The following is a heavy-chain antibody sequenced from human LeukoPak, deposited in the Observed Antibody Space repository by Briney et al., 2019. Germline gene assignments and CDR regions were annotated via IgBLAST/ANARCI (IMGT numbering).Heavy chain of an antibody. D-gene: IGHD3-16*02. CDR3: ARGSDYVWGSYRYTAVDWFAP. Sequence: SETLSLTCTVSGGSISSYYWSWIRQPPGKGLEWIGYIYYSGSTNYNPSLKSRVTISVDTSKNQFSLKLSSVTAADTAVYYCARGSDYVWGSYRYTAVDWFAPWGQGTLVTVSS. CDR2: IYYSGST. V-gene: IGHV4-59*01. J-gene: IGHJ5*02. CDR1: GGSISSYY.